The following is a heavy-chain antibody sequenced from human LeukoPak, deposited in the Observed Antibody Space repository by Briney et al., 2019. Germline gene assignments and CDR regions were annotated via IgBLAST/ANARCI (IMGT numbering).Heavy chain of an antibody. J-gene: IGHJ4*02. D-gene: IGHD1-1*01. V-gene: IGHV4-31*03. CDR1: GGSISIGGYY. CDR3: ARYKVGYFDY. CDR2: IYYSGST. Sequence: SQTLSLTCTISGGSISIGGYYWSWIRQHPGKALEWTGYIYYSGSTYYNPSLKSRVTMSVDTSKNQFSLKLSSVTAADTAVYYCARYKVGYFDYWGQGTRVTVSS.